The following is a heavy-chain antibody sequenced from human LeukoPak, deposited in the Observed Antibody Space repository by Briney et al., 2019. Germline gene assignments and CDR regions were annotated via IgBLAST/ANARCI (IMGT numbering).Heavy chain of an antibody. D-gene: IGHD3-3*02. CDR1: GFSVSTNY. CDR2: LYGGSST. J-gene: IGHJ2*01. CDR3: ARVGDHFHWYLDL. V-gene: IGHV3-53*01. Sequence: GGSLRLSCAASGFSVSTNYMNWVRQGPGKGLEWVSILYGGSSTYYADSVEGRFIVSRDSSKNTLSLQMNDLRAEDTAVYYCARVGDHFHWYLDLWGRGTLVTVSS.